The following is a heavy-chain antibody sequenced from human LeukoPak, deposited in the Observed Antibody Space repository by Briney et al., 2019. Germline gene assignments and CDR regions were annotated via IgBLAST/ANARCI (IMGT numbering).Heavy chain of an antibody. CDR1: GGSISGHY. J-gene: IGHJ6*02. CDR3: ARFGVDYDMDV. V-gene: IGHV4-59*11. CDR2: IHYTGKP. Sequence: SETLSLTRSVSGGSISGHYWAWIRQPPGKGREWIGQIHYTGKPDYNPSLKSRITISVDTSKNQVSLQVSSVTAADSAIYYCARFGVDYDMDVWGHGTTVTVFS. D-gene: IGHD3-16*01.